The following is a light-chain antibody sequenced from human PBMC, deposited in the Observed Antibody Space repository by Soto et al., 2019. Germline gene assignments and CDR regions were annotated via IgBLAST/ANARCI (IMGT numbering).Light chain of an antibody. J-gene: IGKJ5*01. CDR2: AAS. Sequence: IQLTQSPSSLSASVGDRVTITCRASQGISSYLAWYQQKPGKATKLLIYAASTLQRGAPSRFSGSGSGTDFTLTTSSLQREDFPTYYCQQINRHPPYTLGPGTRLQTK. CDR1: QGISSY. CDR3: QQINRHPPYT. V-gene: IGKV1-9*01.